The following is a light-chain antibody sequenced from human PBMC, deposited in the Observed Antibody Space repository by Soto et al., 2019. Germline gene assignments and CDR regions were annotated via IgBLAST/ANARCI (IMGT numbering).Light chain of an antibody. CDR1: NIGSKN. Sequence: SYELTQPLSVSVALGQTARITCGGNNIGSKNVHWYQLKPGQAPVLVIYRDSNRPSGIPERFSGSNSGNTATLTISGAQAGDEADYFCQVWDSSAYVVFGGGTKVTVL. V-gene: IGLV3-9*01. CDR3: QVWDSSAYVV. J-gene: IGLJ2*01. CDR2: RDS.